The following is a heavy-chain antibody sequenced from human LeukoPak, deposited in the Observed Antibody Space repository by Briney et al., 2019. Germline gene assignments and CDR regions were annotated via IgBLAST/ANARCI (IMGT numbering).Heavy chain of an antibody. D-gene: IGHD6-19*01. V-gene: IGHV6-1*01. J-gene: IGHJ3*02. CDR3: ARGLRYSSGWYPRDAFDI. Sequence: SQTLSLTCAISGDSVSSNSAAWNWIRQSPSRGLEWLGRTYYRSKWYNDYAVSVKSRITINPDTSKNQFSLKLSSVTAADTAVYYCARGLRYSSGWYPRDAFDIWGQGTMVTVSS. CDR2: TYYRSKWYN. CDR1: GDSVSSNSAA.